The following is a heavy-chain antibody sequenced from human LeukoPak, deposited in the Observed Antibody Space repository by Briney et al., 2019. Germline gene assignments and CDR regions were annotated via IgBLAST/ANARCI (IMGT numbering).Heavy chain of an antibody. J-gene: IGHJ3*02. CDR3: ARDTWYYYDSSGYNAFDI. CDR2: ISAYNGNT. V-gene: IGHV1-18*01. CDR1: GYTFTSYG. Sequence: ASVKVSCKASGYTFTSYGISWVRQATGQGLEWMGWISAYNGNTNYAQKLQGRVTMTTDTSTSTAYMELRSLRSDDTAVYYCARDTWYYYDSSGYNAFDIWGQGTMVTVSS. D-gene: IGHD3-22*01.